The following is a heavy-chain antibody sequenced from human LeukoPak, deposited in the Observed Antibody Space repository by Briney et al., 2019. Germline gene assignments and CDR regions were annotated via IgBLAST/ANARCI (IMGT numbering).Heavy chain of an antibody. CDR2: ISGDGGST. J-gene: IGHJ4*02. Sequence: GGSLRLSCAASGFTFDDYAMHWVRQAPGKGLEWVSLISGDGGSTYYADSVKGRFTISRDNSKNSLYLQMNSLRTEDTALYSCANSGKEPAPIDYWGQGTLVTVSS. V-gene: IGHV3-43*02. CDR1: GFTFDDYA. CDR3: ANSGKEPAPIDY. D-gene: IGHD1-26*01.